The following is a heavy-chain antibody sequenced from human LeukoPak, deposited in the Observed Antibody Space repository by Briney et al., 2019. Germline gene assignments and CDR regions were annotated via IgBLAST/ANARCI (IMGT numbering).Heavy chain of an antibody. Sequence: GGSLRLSCAASGFTFSSYSMNWVRQAPGKGLEWVSSISSSSSYIYYADSVKGRFTISRDNAKNTLYLQMNSLRAEDTAVYYCARVPATGTAFDDWGQGTLVTVSS. CDR2: ISSSSSYI. D-gene: IGHD6-13*01. CDR3: ARVPATGTAFDD. J-gene: IGHJ4*02. CDR1: GFTFSSYS. V-gene: IGHV3-21*01.